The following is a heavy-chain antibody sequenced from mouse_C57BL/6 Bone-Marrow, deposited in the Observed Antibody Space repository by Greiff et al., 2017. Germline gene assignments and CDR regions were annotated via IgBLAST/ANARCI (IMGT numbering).Heavy chain of an antibody. J-gene: IGHJ2*01. CDR3: ARSVLLRYLDY. CDR1: GYTFTDYY. V-gene: IGHV1-19*01. D-gene: IGHD1-1*01. Sequence: VQLQQSGPVLVKPGASVKMSCKASGYTFTDYYMNWVKQSHGKSLEWIGVINPYNGGTSYNQKFKGKATLTVDKSSSTAYMELNSLTSEDSAVYYCARSVLLRYLDYWGQGTTLTVSS. CDR2: INPYNGGT.